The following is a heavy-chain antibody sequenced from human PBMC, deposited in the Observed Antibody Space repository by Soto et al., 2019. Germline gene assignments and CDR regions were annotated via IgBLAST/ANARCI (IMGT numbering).Heavy chain of an antibody. CDR3: ARGPGVAVAGSDNWFEP. Sequence: SDTLSLTCAVYSGSFSGYYCIWILPPPLKGLEFIGEINHSGSTNYNPSLKSRVTISVDTSKNQFSLKLSSVTAADTAVYYCARGPGVAVAGSDNWFEPWGQGTLVTVSS. CDR1: SGSFSGYY. V-gene: IGHV4-34*01. CDR2: INHSGST. D-gene: IGHD6-19*01. J-gene: IGHJ5*02.